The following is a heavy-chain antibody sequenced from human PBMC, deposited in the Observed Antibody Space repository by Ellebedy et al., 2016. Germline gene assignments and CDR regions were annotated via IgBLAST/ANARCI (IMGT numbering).Heavy chain of an antibody. J-gene: IGHJ4*02. V-gene: IGHV4-34*01. CDR1: GGSFSGYY. D-gene: IGHD6-19*01. CDR2: INHSGST. CDR3: ARITVAATSGPYFDS. Sequence: SETLSLTCGVYGGSFSGYYWTWIRQPPGKGLEWIGEINHSGSTNYNPSLKSRVTMSVDTSKNQFSLKVTSVTAADTAMYYCARITVAATSGPYFDSWGQGSLVTVSS.